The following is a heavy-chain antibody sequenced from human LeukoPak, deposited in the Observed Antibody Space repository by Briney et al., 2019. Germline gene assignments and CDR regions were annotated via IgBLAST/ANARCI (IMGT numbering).Heavy chain of an antibody. CDR2: IYHSGST. CDR1: GGSISSSNW. V-gene: IGHV4-4*02. Sequence: PSETLSLTCAVSGGSISSSNWWSWVRQPPGKGLEWIGEIYHSGSTNYNPSLKSRVTISVDKSKNQFSLKLSSVTAADTAVYYCARENLYYGSPGEHWGQGTLVTVSS. J-gene: IGHJ1*01. D-gene: IGHD3-10*01. CDR3: ARENLYYGSPGEH.